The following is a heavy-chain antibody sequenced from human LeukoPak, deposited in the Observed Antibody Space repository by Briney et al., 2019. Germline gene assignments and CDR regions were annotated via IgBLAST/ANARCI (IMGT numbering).Heavy chain of an antibody. CDR1: GFTVSSNY. V-gene: IGHV3-53*04. Sequence: PGGSLRLSCAASGFTVSSNYMSWVRQAPGKGLEWVSVIYSGGSTYYADSVKGRFTISRHNSRNTLYLQMNSLRAEDTAVYYCARVANLAAAGYYYYGMDVWGQGTTVTVSS. CDR2: IYSGGST. D-gene: IGHD6-13*01. J-gene: IGHJ6*02. CDR3: ARVANLAAAGYYYYGMDV.